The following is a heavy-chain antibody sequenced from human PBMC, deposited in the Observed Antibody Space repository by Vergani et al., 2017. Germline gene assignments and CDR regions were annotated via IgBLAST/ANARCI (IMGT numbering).Heavy chain of an antibody. CDR3: ARGMDYMGY. V-gene: IGHV4-59*01. Sequence: QVQLQESGPGLVKPSETLSLTCTVSGGSISSYYWSWIRQPPGKGLEWIGYIYYSGSTNYNPALKSRVTISVDTSKNQCSLKLSSVTAADTAVYYCARGMDYMGYWGQGTLVTVSS. D-gene: IGHD3-10*01. CDR1: GGSISSYY. CDR2: IYYSGST. J-gene: IGHJ4*02.